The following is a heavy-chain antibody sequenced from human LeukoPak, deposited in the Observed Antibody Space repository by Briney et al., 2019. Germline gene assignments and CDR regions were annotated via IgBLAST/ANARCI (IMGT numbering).Heavy chain of an antibody. V-gene: IGHV3-23*01. J-gene: IGHJ4*02. CDR2: ISGSGGST. Sequence: GATVKISCAASGFTFSSYAMSWVRQAPGKGLEWVSAISGSGGSTYYADSVKGRFTISRDNSKNTLYLQMNSLRAEDTAVYYCAKYLRIAPTALDYWGQGTLVTVSS. CDR3: AKYLRIAPTALDY. CDR1: GFTFSSYA. D-gene: IGHD5-18*01.